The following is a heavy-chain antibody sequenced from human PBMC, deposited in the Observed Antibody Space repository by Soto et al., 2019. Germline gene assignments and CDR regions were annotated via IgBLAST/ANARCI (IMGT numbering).Heavy chain of an antibody. Sequence: SEAPSLTRAVSGGSLSRSYWWGWGPQPPGKGLEWIGEIYHSGSTNYNPSLKSRVTISVDKSKNQFSLKLSSVTAADTAVYYCARVSGSYYYGMDVWGQGTTVTVSS. CDR3: ARVSGSYYYGMDV. CDR2: IYHSGST. V-gene: IGHV4-4*02. J-gene: IGHJ6*02. CDR1: GGSLSRSYW. D-gene: IGHD1-26*01.